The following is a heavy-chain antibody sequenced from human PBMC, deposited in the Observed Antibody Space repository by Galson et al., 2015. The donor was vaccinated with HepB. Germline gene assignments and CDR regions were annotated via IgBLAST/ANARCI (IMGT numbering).Heavy chain of an antibody. Sequence: SLRLSCAASGFTFSSYGMHWVRQAPGKGLEWVSSISSSSSYIYYADSVKGRFTISRDNAKNSLYLQMNSLRAEDTAVYYCAREGPDIAARPGAFDIWGQGTMVTVSS. J-gene: IGHJ3*02. D-gene: IGHD6-6*01. V-gene: IGHV3-21*01. CDR2: ISSSSSYI. CDR1: GFTFSSYG. CDR3: AREGPDIAARPGAFDI.